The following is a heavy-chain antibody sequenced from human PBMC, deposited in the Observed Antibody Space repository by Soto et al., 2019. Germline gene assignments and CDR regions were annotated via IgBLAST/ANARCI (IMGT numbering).Heavy chain of an antibody. J-gene: IGHJ4*02. V-gene: IGHV3-9*01. CDR1: GFPFDDYS. D-gene: IGHD2-2*01. CDR3: AKAACSSTSCYAGY. CDR2: ISWNSGSI. Sequence: SLSLSCAASGFPFDDYSMHWVRQAPGKGLEWASGISWNSGSIGYADSVKGRFTISRDNAKNSLYLQMNSLRAEDTALYYCAKAACSSTSCYAGYWGQGTLVTVSS.